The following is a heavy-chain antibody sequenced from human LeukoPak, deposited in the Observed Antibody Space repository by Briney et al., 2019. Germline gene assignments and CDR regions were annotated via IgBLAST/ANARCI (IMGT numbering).Heavy chain of an antibody. V-gene: IGHV4-39*07. CDR2: IYYSGST. J-gene: IGHJ6*03. Sequence: SETLSLTCTVSGGSISSSSYYWGWIRQPPGKGLEWIGSIYYSGSTYYNPSLKSRVTISVDTSKNQFSLKLSSVTAADTAVYYCARDGGFWSGYYPNYYYYYYMDVWGKGTTVTVSS. CDR1: GGSISSSSYY. CDR3: ARDGGFWSGYYPNYYYYYYMDV. D-gene: IGHD3-3*01.